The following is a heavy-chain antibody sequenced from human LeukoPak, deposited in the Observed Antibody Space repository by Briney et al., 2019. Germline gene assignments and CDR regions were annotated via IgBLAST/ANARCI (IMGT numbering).Heavy chain of an antibody. J-gene: IGHJ5*02. CDR3: ARDLHNWFDP. CDR1: GASISSYY. CDR2: IYYSGIT. Sequence: PSETLSLTCTVSGASISSYYWSWIRQPPGKGLEWIGYIYYSGITNYDPSLKSRVTISVDTSRNQFSLKLSSVTAADTAVYYCARDLHNWFDPWGQGTLVTVSS. V-gene: IGHV4-59*01.